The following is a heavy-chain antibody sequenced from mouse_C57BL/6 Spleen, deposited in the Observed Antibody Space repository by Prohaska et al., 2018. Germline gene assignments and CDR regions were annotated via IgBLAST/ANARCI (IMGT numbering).Heavy chain of an antibody. Sequence: QVQLQQPGAELVRPGSSVKLSCKASGYTFTSYWMHWVKQRPIQGLEWIGNIDPSDSETHYNQKFKDKATLTVDKSSSTAYMQLSSLTSEDSAVYYCAKDYGSSSHWYFDVWGTGTTVTVSS. D-gene: IGHD1-1*01. J-gene: IGHJ1*03. V-gene: IGHV1-52*01. CDR2: IDPSDSET. CDR3: AKDYGSSSHWYFDV. CDR1: GYTFTSYW.